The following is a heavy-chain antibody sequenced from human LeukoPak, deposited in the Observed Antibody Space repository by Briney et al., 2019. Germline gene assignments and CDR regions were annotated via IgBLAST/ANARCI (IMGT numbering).Heavy chain of an antibody. CDR2: INHSGST. CDR1: GGSFSGYY. V-gene: IGHV4-34*01. Sequence: PSETLSLTCAVYGGSFSGYYWSWIRQPPGKGLEWMGEINHSGSTNYNPSLKSRVTISVDTSKNQFSLKLSSVTAADTAVYYCARAPGRGRAFFDYWGQGTLVTVSS. J-gene: IGHJ4*02. CDR3: ARAPGRGRAFFDY. D-gene: IGHD1-26*01.